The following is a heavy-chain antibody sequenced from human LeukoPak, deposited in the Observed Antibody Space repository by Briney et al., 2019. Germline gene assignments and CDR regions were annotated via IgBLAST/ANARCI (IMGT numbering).Heavy chain of an antibody. D-gene: IGHD3-10*01. CDR2: IYYSGST. J-gene: IGHJ5*02. Sequence: SETLSLTCTVSGGSVSNYYWSWIRQPPGKGLEWIGYIYYSGSTKYNPSLKSRVTISVDTSKNQFSLKLSSVTAADTAVYYCARLPYYYGSGSYESWGQGTLVTVSS. V-gene: IGHV4-59*08. CDR3: ARLPYYYGSGSYES. CDR1: GGSVSNYY.